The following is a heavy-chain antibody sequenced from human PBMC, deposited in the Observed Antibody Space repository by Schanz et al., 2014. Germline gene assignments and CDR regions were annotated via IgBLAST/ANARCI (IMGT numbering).Heavy chain of an antibody. Sequence: EVQLVESGGGLVQPGRSLRLSCAASGFIFEDYAMYWVRQAPGKGLEWVSGISWNSYSLLYADSVQGRFTISRDNAKNPLYLQMNSLRHDDTAFYYCARAPGANASPYYFDYWGQGSLVTVSS. J-gene: IGHJ4*02. CDR1: GFIFEDYA. V-gene: IGHV3-9*01. D-gene: IGHD2-8*01. CDR2: ISWNSYSL. CDR3: ARAPGANASPYYFDY.